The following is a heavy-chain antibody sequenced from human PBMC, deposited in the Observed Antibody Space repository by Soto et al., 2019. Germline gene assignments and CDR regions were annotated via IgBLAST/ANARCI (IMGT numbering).Heavy chain of an antibody. CDR1: GGSVSSYY. V-gene: IGHV4-4*07. J-gene: IGHJ5*02. Sequence: SETLSLTCTVSGGSVSSYYWSWIRQPAGKGLEWIGRVYAGGTTNYNPSLKSRVTMSVDTSKNRFSLSLTSVTAADTAVYYCARDLLRGGGYYNWFDPWGKGTLVTVSS. D-gene: IGHD2-21*02. CDR3: ARDLLRGGGYYNWFDP. CDR2: VYAGGTT.